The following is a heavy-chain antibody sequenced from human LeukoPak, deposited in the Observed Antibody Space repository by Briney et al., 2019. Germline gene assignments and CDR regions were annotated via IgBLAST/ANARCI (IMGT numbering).Heavy chain of an antibody. CDR3: ARAGSYEVWYFDL. J-gene: IGHJ2*01. V-gene: IGHV4-39*07. CDR2: IYYSGST. D-gene: IGHD1-26*01. Sequence: SETLSLTCTVSGGSISSSSYYWGWIRQPPGKGLEWIGSIYYSGSTYYNPSLKSRVTISVDTSKNQFSLKLSSVTAADTAVYYCARAGSYEVWYFDLWGRGTLVTVSS. CDR1: GGSISSSSYY.